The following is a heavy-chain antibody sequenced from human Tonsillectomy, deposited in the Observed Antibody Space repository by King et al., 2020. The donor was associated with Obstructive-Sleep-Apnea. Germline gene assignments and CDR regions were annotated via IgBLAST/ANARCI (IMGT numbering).Heavy chain of an antibody. V-gene: IGHV4-31*03. Sequence: VQLQESGPGLVKPSQTLSLTCTVSGGSISSATYYCSWFRQHPGKGLEWSWYIYNSGNTYHNPSLKSRVAIAVDTSKKQFSLNLSSVTAADTAVYYCARDMDYWGQGTLVTVSS. CDR1: GGSISSATYY. CDR2: IYNSGNT. CDR3: ARDMDY. J-gene: IGHJ4*02.